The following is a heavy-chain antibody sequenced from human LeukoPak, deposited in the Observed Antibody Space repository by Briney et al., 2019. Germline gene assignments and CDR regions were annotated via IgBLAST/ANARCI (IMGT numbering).Heavy chain of an antibody. CDR2: ISSSGSTI. D-gene: IGHD6-19*01. CDR1: GFTFSDYY. CDR3: TTDYYSSGWYYFDY. J-gene: IGHJ4*02. V-gene: IGHV3-11*01. Sequence: GGSLRLSCAASGFTFSDYYMSWIRQAPGKGLEWVSYISSSGSTIYYADSAKGRFTISRDNAKNSLYLQMNSLKTEDTAAYYCTTDYYSSGWYYFDYWGQGTLVTVSS.